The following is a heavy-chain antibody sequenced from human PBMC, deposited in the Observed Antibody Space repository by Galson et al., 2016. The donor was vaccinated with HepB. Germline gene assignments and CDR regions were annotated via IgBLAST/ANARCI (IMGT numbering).Heavy chain of an antibody. J-gene: IGHJ5*02. CDR2: IYYSGTT. CDR3: ARHDCDVSICSARSTNWFDP. Sequence: ETLSLTCTVSGVSISDTTYCWGWIRQPPGKGLEWIGSIYYSGTTYYNPSLQSRVIISLDTSKNQFYLSLSSVTAADTAVYFCARHDCDVSICSARSTNWFDPWGQGTLVTVSS. D-gene: IGHD2-21*01. V-gene: IGHV4-39*01. CDR1: GVSISDTTYC.